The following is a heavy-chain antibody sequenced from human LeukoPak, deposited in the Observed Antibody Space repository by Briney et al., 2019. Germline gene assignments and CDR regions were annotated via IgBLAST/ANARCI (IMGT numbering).Heavy chain of an antibody. CDR1: GFTFSNYG. Sequence: PGGSLRLSCAASGFTFSNYGMHWVRQAPGKGLEWVAFIRYDGSNKYYADSVKGRFTISRDNSKNTLYLQMNSLRAVDTAVYYCANGGYDFWSGYPRIDAFDIWGQGTMVTVSS. CDR3: ANGGYDFWSGYPRIDAFDI. J-gene: IGHJ3*02. CDR2: IRYDGSNK. D-gene: IGHD3-3*01. V-gene: IGHV3-30*02.